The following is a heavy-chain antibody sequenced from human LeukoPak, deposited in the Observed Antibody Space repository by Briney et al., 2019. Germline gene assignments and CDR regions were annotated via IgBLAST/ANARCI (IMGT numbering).Heavy chain of an antibody. CDR1: GFPFTTYG. CDR3: AREWWGYDVLTGDNWFDP. J-gene: IGHJ5*02. V-gene: IGHV1-18*01. D-gene: IGHD3-9*01. CDR2: INTYNGDT. Sequence: GASVKVSCKTSGFPFTTYGINWVRQAPGQGLEWMGWINTYNGDTNYAQKFQGRVSMTTDTSTSTVYIELRSLTSDDTAAYYCAREWWGYDVLTGDNWFDPWGQGTLDTVSS.